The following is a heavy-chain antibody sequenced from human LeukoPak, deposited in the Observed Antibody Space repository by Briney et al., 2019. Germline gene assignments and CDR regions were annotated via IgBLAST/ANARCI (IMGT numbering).Heavy chain of an antibody. CDR1: GVSVSSGNYY. CDR2: VYKSGGT. D-gene: IGHD4/OR15-4a*01. V-gene: IGHV4-61*01. CDR3: ARISLTMRDAFDI. J-gene: IGHJ3*02. Sequence: SETLSLTCTVSGVSVSSGNYYWSWIRQPPGKGLEWIGYVYKSGGTNYNPSLKGRVTISVDTSKNQFSLKLSSVTTADTAVYYCARISLTMRDAFDIWGQGTTVTVSS.